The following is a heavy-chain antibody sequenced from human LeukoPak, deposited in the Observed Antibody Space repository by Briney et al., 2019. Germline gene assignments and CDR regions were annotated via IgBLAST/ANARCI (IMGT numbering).Heavy chain of an antibody. CDR1: GYTFTSYG. CDR2: ISAYNGNT. J-gene: IGHJ6*02. CDR3: ARAPHDYSNSPTYYYYYGMDV. V-gene: IGHV1-18*01. D-gene: IGHD4-11*01. Sequence: ASVKVSCKASGYTFTSYGISWVRQAPGQGLEWMGWISAYNGNTNYAQKLQGRVTMTTDTSTSTAYMELRSLRSDDTAVYYCARAPHDYSNSPTYYYYYGMDVWGQGTTVTVSS.